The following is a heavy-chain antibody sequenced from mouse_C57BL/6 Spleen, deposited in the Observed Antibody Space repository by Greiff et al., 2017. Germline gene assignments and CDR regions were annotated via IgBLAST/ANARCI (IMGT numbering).Heavy chain of an antibody. D-gene: IGHD2-3*01. J-gene: IGHJ3*01. CDR1: GYAFSSYW. CDR2: IYPGDGDT. V-gene: IGHV1-80*01. Sequence: QVQLKESGAELVKPGASVKISCKASGYAFSSYWMNWVKQRPGKGLEWIGQIYPGDGDTNYNGKFKGKATLTADKSSSTAYMQLSSLTSEDSAVYFCARVGYERGFAYWGQGPLVTVSA. CDR3: ARVGYERGFAY.